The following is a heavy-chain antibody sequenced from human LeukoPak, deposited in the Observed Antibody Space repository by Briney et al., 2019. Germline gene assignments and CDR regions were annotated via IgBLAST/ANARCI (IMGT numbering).Heavy chain of an antibody. CDR3: ARLIAAAGQFDY. J-gene: IGHJ4*02. CDR2: FYSGSST. V-gene: IGHV3-53*01. D-gene: IGHD6-13*01. Sequence: GGSLRLSCAASGFTVRSNYMSWVREAPREGLEWVYIFYSGSSTYYEDSVKCRFTISRDNSKNTLYLQMNSLRAEDTAVYYCARLIAAAGQFDYWGQGTLVTVSS. CDR1: GFTVRSNY.